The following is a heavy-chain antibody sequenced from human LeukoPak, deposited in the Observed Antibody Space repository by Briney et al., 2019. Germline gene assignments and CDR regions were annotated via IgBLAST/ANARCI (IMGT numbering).Heavy chain of an antibody. V-gene: IGHV3-48*02. CDR2: ITNSGNSK. CDR1: EFTFSSYS. Sequence: GGSLRLSCAASEFTFSSYSMNWVRQAPGKGLEWVSYITNSGNSKSYAGSVKGRFTISRDNTKNSLYLQLSSLRDEDTAVYYCARDCRLNCARQPGFDSWGQGTLVTVSS. D-gene: IGHD1-1*01. CDR3: ARDCRLNCARQPGFDS. J-gene: IGHJ5*01.